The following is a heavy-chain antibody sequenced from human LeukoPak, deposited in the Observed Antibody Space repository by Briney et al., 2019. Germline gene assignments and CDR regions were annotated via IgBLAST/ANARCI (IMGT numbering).Heavy chain of an antibody. J-gene: IGHJ4*02. CDR2: IYYSGST. CDR1: GGSISSSSYY. V-gene: IGHV4-39*07. D-gene: IGHD5-18*01. Sequence: SETLSLTCTVSGGSISSSSYYWGWIRQPPGKGLEWIGSIYYSGSTYYNPSLKSRVTISVDTSKNQFSLKLSSVTAADTAVYYCARDSPSMRGYSSRPGGFDYWGQGTLVTVSS. CDR3: ARDSPSMRGYSSRPGGFDY.